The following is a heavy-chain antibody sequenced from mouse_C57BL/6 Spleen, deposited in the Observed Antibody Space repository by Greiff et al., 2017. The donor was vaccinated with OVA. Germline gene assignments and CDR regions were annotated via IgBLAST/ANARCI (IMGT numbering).Heavy chain of an antibody. J-gene: IGHJ1*03. V-gene: IGHV5-4*01. CDR2: ISDGGSYT. CDR3: ARDHGNYGYFDV. CDR1: GFTFSSYA. Sequence: EVQVVESGGGLVKPGGSLKLSCAASGFTFSSYAMSWVRQTPEKRLEWVATISDGGSYTYYPDNVKGRFTISRDNAKNNLYLQMSHLKSEDTAMYYCARDHGNYGYFDVWGTGTTVTVSS. D-gene: IGHD2-1*01.